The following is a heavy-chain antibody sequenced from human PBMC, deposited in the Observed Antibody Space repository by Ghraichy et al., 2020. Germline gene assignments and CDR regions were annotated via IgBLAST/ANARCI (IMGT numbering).Heavy chain of an antibody. CDR1: GLTLSDHY. Sequence: GGSLRLSCAASGLTLSDHYMDWVRQAPGKGLEWVGRSRNKANGYTTEYAASVKGRFTISRDDSKNSVSLQMNSLKVEDTAMYYCASPGVATDYWGQGTLVTVSS. J-gene: IGHJ4*02. CDR2: SRNKANGYTT. CDR3: ASPGVATDY. V-gene: IGHV3-72*01. D-gene: IGHD4-23*01.